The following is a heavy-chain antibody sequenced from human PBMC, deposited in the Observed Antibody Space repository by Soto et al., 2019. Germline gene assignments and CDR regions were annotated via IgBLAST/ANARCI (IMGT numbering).Heavy chain of an antibody. J-gene: IGHJ5*02. V-gene: IGHV3-30*04. D-gene: IGHD1-1*01. CDR3: ARDSWNRPSNWFDP. CDR1: GFTFSRYA. CDR2: ISNAGRSK. Sequence: QVQLVESGGGGVQPGTSLRLSCAASGFTFSRYAMHWVRQAPGKGLEWASNISNAGRSKYYTDSVKARFTISRDNSKNTLYLAMNSLRNEDTAVYSCARDSWNRPSNWFDPWGQGTLVTVSS.